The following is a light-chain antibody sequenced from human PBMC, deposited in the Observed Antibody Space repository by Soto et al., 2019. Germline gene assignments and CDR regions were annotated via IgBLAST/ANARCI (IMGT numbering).Light chain of an antibody. Sequence: QSALTQPASVSASPGQSITISCTGTSSDVGGSNFVSWYQQHPGKPPKLIIYDVATRPSGVSNRFSGSKSGSTASLIISRHQTEDEADYYCVSFTSSTTYVFGSGTKLTVL. CDR1: SSDVGGSNF. J-gene: IGLJ1*01. V-gene: IGLV2-14*03. CDR3: VSFTSSTTYV. CDR2: DVA.